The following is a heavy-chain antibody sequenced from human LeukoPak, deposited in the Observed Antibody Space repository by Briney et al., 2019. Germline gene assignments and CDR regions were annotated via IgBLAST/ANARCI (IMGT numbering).Heavy chain of an antibody. V-gene: IGHV4-4*07. CDR3: ARGPYSYDSSGAFDI. CDR1: GASISSYS. J-gene: IGHJ3*02. Sequence: SETLSLTCTVSGASISSYSWGWIRQPAGKGLEWIGRISSSGSTNYNPSLKSRVTISVDTSKNQFSLKLSSVTAADTAVYFCARGPYSYDSSGAFDIWGQGTMVTVSS. CDR2: ISSSGST. D-gene: IGHD3-22*01.